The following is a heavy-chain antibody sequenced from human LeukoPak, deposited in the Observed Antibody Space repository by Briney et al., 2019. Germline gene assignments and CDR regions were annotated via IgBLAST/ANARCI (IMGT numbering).Heavy chain of an antibody. CDR1: GGSISSYY. Sequence: KPSETLSLTCTVSGGSISSYYWSWIRQPPGKGLEWIGNIYYSGSTNYNPSLKSRVTISVDTSKNQFSLKLSSVTAADTAVYYCARGNSGTHDYWGQGTLVTVSS. CDR3: ARGNSGTHDY. J-gene: IGHJ4*02. V-gene: IGHV4-59*12. CDR2: IYYSGST. D-gene: IGHD1-1*01.